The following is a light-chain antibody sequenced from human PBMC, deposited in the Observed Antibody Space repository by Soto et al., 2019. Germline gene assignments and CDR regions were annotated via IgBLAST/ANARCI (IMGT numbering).Light chain of an antibody. CDR1: QGISSD. CDR3: LQDYNYPWT. Sequence: AIQMTQSPSSLSASVGDRVTITCRASQGISSDLGWYQRKPGKAPKLLIYAASTLQSGVPSRFSGSGSGTDFTLTISSLQPEDFATYYCLQDYNYPWTFGQGTKVEIK. J-gene: IGKJ1*01. CDR2: AAS. V-gene: IGKV1-6*01.